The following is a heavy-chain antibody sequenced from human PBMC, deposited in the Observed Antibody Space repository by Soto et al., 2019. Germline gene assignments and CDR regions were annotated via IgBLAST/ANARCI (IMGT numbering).Heavy chain of an antibody. CDR1: GFTFSSYA. V-gene: IGHV3-23*01. Sequence: GGSLRLSCAASGFTFSSYAMSWVRQAPGKGLEWVSAISGSGGSTYYADSVKGRFTISRDNSKNTLYLQMNSLRAEDTAVYYCAKDAQNYYDSSGYSHFDYWGQGTLVTVSS. CDR3: AKDAQNYYDSSGYSHFDY. D-gene: IGHD3-22*01. J-gene: IGHJ4*02. CDR2: ISGSGGST.